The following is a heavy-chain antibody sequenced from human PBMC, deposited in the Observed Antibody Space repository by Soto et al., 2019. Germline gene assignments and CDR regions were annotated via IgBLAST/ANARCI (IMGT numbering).Heavy chain of an antibody. CDR3: ARGTLVSLDYYYGMDV. Sequence: GGSLRLSCAASGFTFSSYWMHWVRQAPGKGLVWVSRINSDGSSTSYADSVKGRFTISRDSAKNTLYLQMNSLRAEDTAVYYCARGTLVSLDYYYGMDVWGQGTTVTSP. D-gene: IGHD1-7*01. CDR2: INSDGSST. CDR1: GFTFSSYW. J-gene: IGHJ6*02. V-gene: IGHV3-74*01.